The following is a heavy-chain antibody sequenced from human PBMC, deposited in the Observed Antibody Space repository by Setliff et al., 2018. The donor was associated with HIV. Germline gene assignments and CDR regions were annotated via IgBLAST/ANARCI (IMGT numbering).Heavy chain of an antibody. CDR3: VKDPREGAGYFDY. J-gene: IGHJ4*02. D-gene: IGHD1-26*01. Sequence: PGGSLRLSCAASGFTFSSYSFHWVRQTPGKGLEWVAFTVIDGTYTFYAESVKGRFTISRDNAKSTLYLQMNSLSPDDTAVYYCVKDPREGAGYFDYWGQGTQVTVSS. CDR2: TVIDGTYT. CDR1: GFTFSSYS. V-gene: IGHV3-30*04.